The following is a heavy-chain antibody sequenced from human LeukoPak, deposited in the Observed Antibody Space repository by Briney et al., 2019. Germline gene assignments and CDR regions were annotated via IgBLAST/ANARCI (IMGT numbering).Heavy chain of an antibody. CDR2: INPNSGGT. Sequence: ASAKVSCKASGYTFTDYYIHWVRQAPGQGLEWMGWINPNSGGTNYAQKFQGRVTMTRDTSISTAYMELSRLRSDDTAVYYCARYRQWLSFDYWGQGTLVTVSS. D-gene: IGHD6-19*01. V-gene: IGHV1-2*02. J-gene: IGHJ4*02. CDR1: GYTFTDYY. CDR3: ARYRQWLSFDY.